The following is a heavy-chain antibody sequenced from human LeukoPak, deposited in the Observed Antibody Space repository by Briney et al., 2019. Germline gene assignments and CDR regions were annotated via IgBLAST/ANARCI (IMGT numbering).Heavy chain of an antibody. D-gene: IGHD3-10*01. J-gene: IGHJ4*02. CDR1: GFTFSSYE. V-gene: IGHV3-48*03. CDR2: ISSSGSTI. Sequence: GGPLRLSCAAFGFTFSSYEMTWVPQAPGKGLDGVSYISSSGSTIYYADSVKGRFTISRDNAKNSLYLQMNSLRAEDTAVYYCARDTWGSGSPRYFDYWGQGTLVTVSS. CDR3: ARDTWGSGSPRYFDY.